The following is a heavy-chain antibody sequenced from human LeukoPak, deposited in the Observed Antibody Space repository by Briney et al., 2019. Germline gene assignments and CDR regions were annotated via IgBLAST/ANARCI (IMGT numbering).Heavy chain of an antibody. CDR3: ARVGSSGWHHWFDP. CDR2: INPISGVT. J-gene: IGHJ5*02. CDR1: GYTFTGYY. Sequence: ASVKVSCKASGYTFTGYYLHWVRQAPGQGLEWMGWINPISGVTGSAQKFQGRATMTRDKSISTVYMELSRLTSDDTAIYFCARVGSSGWHHWFDPWGQGTLVTVSS. D-gene: IGHD6-19*01. V-gene: IGHV1-2*02.